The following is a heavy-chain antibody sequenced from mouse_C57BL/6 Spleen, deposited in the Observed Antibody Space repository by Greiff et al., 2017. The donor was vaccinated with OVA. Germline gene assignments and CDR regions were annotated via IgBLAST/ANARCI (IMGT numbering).Heavy chain of an antibody. Sequence: VQLQQSVAELVRPGASVKLSCTASGFNIKNPYMHWVKQRPEQGLEWIGRIDPANGNTKYAPKFQGKATITADTSSNTAYLQLSSLTSEDTAIYYCARHEGVHMAMDYWGQGTSVTVSS. V-gene: IGHV14-3*01. J-gene: IGHJ4*01. CDR3: ARHEGVHMAMDY. CDR2: IDPANGNT. CDR1: GFNIKNPY.